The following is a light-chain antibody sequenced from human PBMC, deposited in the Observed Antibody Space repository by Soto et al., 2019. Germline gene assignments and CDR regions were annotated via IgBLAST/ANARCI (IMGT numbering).Light chain of an antibody. Sequence: EIVMTQSAVTLSLSPGERATLSCRASQSVSSSYLAWYQEKPGQAPRLLIFDASSRPPGIPDRFSGSGSGTDLTITISRREPEDFAGCYCQQYGILPPVTFVPETKVDIK. CDR1: QSVSSSY. J-gene: IGKJ3*01. CDR3: QQYGILPPVT. V-gene: IGKV3-20*01. CDR2: DAS.